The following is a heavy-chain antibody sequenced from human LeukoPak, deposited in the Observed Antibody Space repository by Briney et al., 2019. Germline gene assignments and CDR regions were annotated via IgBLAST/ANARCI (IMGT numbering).Heavy chain of an antibody. D-gene: IGHD6-19*01. J-gene: IGHJ4*02. Sequence: ASVKVSCKASGYTLTDYHTIWVRQAPGQGLEWMAWMKPNSGGINYTQEFQGRVTVTRDTSISTAFMALSRLRSDDTAVYYCARSGSSGWYVSDYWGQGTLVTVSS. V-gene: IGHV1-2*02. CDR2: MKPNSGGI. CDR3: ARSGSSGWYVSDY. CDR1: GYTLTDYH.